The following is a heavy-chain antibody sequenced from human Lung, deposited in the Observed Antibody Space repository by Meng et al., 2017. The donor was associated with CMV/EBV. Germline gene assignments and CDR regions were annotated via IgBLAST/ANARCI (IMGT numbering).Heavy chain of an antibody. CDR1: YTFTGYY. Sequence: YTFTGYYMHWVRQAPGQGLEWMGWINPNSGGTNYAQKFQGRVTMTRDTSISTAYLHLSRLRSDATAVYYCARVDCSSTSCTLSFDPWGQGPLFTFSS. CDR2: INPNSGGT. CDR3: ARVDCSSTSCTLSFDP. J-gene: IGHJ5*02. V-gene: IGHV1-2*02. D-gene: IGHD2-2*01.